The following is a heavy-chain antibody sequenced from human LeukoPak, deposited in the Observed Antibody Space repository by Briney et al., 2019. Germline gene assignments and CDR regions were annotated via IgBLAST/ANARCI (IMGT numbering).Heavy chain of an antibody. V-gene: IGHV3-9*01. Sequence: PGRSLRLSCAASGFTFDDYAMHWVRQAPGKGLGLVSGISWNSGSIGYADSVKGRFTISRDNAKNSLYLQMNSLRAEDTALYYCAKGGYGSGSYYYFDYWGQGTLVTVSS. D-gene: IGHD3-10*01. CDR1: GFTFDDYA. CDR2: ISWNSGSI. CDR3: AKGGYGSGSYYYFDY. J-gene: IGHJ4*02.